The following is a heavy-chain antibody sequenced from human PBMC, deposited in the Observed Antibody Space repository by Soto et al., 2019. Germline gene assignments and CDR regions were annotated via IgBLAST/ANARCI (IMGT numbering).Heavy chain of an antibody. V-gene: IGHV4-39*01. CDR1: GGSISSSSFY. CDR2: IHLRSGNT. J-gene: IGHJ1*01. D-gene: IGHD2-21*02. Sequence: ETLSLTCTVSGGSISSSSFYWGRVRQTPGKGLEWITSIHLRSGNTYYNPSLKSRVTISVDTSENQFSLTLTSVTAADTAVYYCASPASYCGGDCSANCDQGTLVTVSS. CDR3: ASPASYCGGDCSAN.